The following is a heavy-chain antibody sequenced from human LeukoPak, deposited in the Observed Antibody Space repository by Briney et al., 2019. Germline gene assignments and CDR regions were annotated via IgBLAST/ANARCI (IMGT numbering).Heavy chain of an antibody. J-gene: IGHJ4*02. CDR1: GYTFTGYY. V-gene: IGHV1-2*02. D-gene: IGHD2-2*01. Sequence: ASVKVSCKASGYTFTGYYMHWVRQAPRQGLEWMGWINPNSGGTNYAQKFQGRVTMTRDTSISTAYMELSRLRSDDTAVYYCARVCSSTSCSDYWGQGTLVTVSS. CDR3: ARVCSSTSCSDY. CDR2: INPNSGGT.